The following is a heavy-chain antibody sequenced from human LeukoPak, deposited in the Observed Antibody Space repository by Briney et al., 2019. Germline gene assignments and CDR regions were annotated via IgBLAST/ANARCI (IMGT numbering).Heavy chain of an antibody. CDR3: AKGPGYCSGGSCYSNWFDP. J-gene: IGHJ5*02. CDR2: ISGNGGST. D-gene: IGHD2-15*01. V-gene: IGHV3-23*01. Sequence: PGGSLRLSCAASGFTFSSYAMSWVRQTPGKGLEWVSAISGNGGSTYYADSVKGRFTISRDNSKNTLYLQMNSLRAEDTAVYYCAKGPGYCSGGSCYSNWFDPWGQGTLVTVSS. CDR1: GFTFSSYA.